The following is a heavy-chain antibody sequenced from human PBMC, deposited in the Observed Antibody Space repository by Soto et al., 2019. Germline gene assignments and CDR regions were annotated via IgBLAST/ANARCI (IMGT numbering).Heavy chain of an antibody. D-gene: IGHD1-1*01. J-gene: IGHJ6*02. V-gene: IGHV1-3*01. CDR2: INGGNGHT. CDR3: ARGKGMEENYYYYGMDV. CDR1: GYTFITYA. Sequence: GXSVKVSCKASGYTFITYALHWVRQAPGQGLEWMGWINGGNGHTRYSQKFKDRVTISRDTPASTAYMELSGLRSEDTAVYYCARGKGMEENYYYYGMDVWGQGTTVTVSS.